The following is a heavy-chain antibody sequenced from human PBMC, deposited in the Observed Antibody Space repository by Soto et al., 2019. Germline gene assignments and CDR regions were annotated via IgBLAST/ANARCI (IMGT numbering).Heavy chain of an antibody. D-gene: IGHD2-2*02. V-gene: IGHV2-5*02. Sequence: QITLKESGPTLVKPTPTLTLTCTCSGFSLSTSGVGVGWIRQPPGKALEWLALIYWDDDKRYSPSLKSRLTITKDTTKNQVVLTMTNMDPGDTATDYCAHSATYCSSTSCYRVSLRFDPWGQGTLVTVSS. CDR3: AHSATYCSSTSCYRVSLRFDP. J-gene: IGHJ5*02. CDR1: GFSLSTSGVG. CDR2: IYWDDDK.